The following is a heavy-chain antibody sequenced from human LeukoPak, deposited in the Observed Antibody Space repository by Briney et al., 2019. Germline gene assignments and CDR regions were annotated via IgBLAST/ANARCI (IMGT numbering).Heavy chain of an antibody. V-gene: IGHV3-7*01. CDR2: INQGGSQK. D-gene: IGHD4-23*01. CDR1: GFTFSTYW. J-gene: IGHJ3*02. CDR3: ARLNSGDAFDI. Sequence: PGGSLRLSCAASGFTFSTYWMTWVRQAPGKGLEWVANINQGGSQKYYVDSVKGRFTISRDNAKNSLYLQMNSLRAEDTAVYYCARLNSGDAFDIWGQGTMVTVSS.